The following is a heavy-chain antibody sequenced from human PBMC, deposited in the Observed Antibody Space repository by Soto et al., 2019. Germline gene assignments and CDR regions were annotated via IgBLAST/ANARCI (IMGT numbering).Heavy chain of an antibody. D-gene: IGHD3-3*01. J-gene: IGHJ3*02. Sequence: SVKVSCKASGFTFTSSAVQWVQQARGQRLEWIGWIVVGSGNTNYAQKFQERVTITRDMSKSTAYMELSSLRSEDTAVYYCHSVVLRFLEPGAFAILGQGTILTVS. CDR3: HSVVLRFLEPGAFAI. CDR2: IVVGSGNT. CDR1: GFTFTSSA. V-gene: IGHV1-58*01.